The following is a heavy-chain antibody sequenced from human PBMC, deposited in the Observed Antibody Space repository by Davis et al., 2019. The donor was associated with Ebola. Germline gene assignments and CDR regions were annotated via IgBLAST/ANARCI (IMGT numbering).Heavy chain of an antibody. J-gene: IGHJ4*02. CDR3: ARAPNYDVLTGTSSYYFDY. CDR2: ISGFSTNT. D-gene: IGHD3-9*01. Sequence: ASVKVSCNSSGYTFTSYGLVWVRQAPGLGLEWMGWISGFSTNTNFAQKFQGRVTVSKDTSTNTAYMDLRSLTSDDTAIYYCARAPNYDVLTGTSSYYFDYWGQGTLVTVSS. V-gene: IGHV1-18*04. CDR1: GYTFTSYG.